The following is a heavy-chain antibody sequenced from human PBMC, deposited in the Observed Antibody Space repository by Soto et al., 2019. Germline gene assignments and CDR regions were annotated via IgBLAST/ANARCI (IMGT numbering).Heavy chain of an antibody. CDR3: TRDMTPAGVDR. V-gene: IGHV4-4*01. Sequence: QVQLQESGPGLVKPSGTQSRTCAVAGGYISSSNWWSWVRQAPGKGLEWIGEIYHSGSTTYNPCLKRRITISVDKSKTQFSLKLSSVTAADTAGYCCTRDMTPAGVDRWGQGTLVTISS. D-gene: IGHD2-2*01. CDR2: IYHSGST. J-gene: IGHJ5*02. CDR1: GGYISSSNW.